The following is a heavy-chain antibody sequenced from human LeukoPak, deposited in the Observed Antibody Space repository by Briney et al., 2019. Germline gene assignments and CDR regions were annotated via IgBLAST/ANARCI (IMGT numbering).Heavy chain of an antibody. J-gene: IGHJ4*02. CDR1: GSTFSSYG. CDR3: ARVTPYGSGLFDF. V-gene: IGHV3-33*01. CDR2: IWYDGSNK. Sequence: GGSLRLSCAASGSTFSSYGMHWVRQAPGKGLEWVAVIWYDGSNKYYADSVKGRFTISRDNSKNTLYLQMNSLRAEDTAVYHCARVTPYGSGLFDFWGQGTLIAVSS. D-gene: IGHD3-10*01.